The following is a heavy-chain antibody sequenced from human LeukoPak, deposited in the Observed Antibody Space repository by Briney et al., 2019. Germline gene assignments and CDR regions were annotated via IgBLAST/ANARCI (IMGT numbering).Heavy chain of an antibody. CDR3: ARAPYGSGYGMDV. V-gene: IGHV3-21*01. Sequence: GGSLRLSCAASGFTFGNYNMYWVRQAPGKGLKWVSSISSTSEHIYYADSVKGRFTISRDNAKNSLYLQMNSLRAEDTAVYYCARAPYGSGYGMDVWGQGTTVTVSS. J-gene: IGHJ6*02. D-gene: IGHD3-10*01. CDR2: ISSTSEHI. CDR1: GFTFGNYN.